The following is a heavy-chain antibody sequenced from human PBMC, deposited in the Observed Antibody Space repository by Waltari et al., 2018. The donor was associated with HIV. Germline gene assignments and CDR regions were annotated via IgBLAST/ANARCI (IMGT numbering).Heavy chain of an antibody. CDR2: INPDSGDT. CDR1: GERFPTYF. Sequence: QTLLLQSASQVKTPGAQVTLSCKFSGERFPTYFLYWFRRAPGQGFDWLSRINPDSGDTTYSQTFKTRVTMTRDTSSASTYMELTRLTSADTAIYFCARGEDISLTHLPPGFRLEFWGHGTLVTVSS. CDR3: ARGEDISLTHLPPGFRLEF. D-gene: IGHD5-12*01. V-gene: IGHV1-2*06. J-gene: IGHJ4*01.